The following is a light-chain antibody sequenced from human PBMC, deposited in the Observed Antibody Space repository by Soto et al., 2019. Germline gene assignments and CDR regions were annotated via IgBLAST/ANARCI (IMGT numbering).Light chain of an antibody. J-gene: IGKJ5*01. V-gene: IGKV1D-12*01. CDR2: GAS. CDR3: QQANSFPIS. CDR1: RDISTW. Sequence: IQMTQSPPSVSASLGDRVTFTCRASRDISTWLAWYQQKPGKAPKXLIYGASSLQSGVPSRFSGSGYGTDFTLTISNLQPEDFATYYCQQANSFPISFGQGTRLEIK.